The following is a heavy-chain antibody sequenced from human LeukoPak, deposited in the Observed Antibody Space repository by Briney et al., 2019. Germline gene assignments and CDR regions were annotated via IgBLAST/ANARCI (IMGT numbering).Heavy chain of an antibody. Sequence: PSETLSLTCTVSGGSISSYYWSWIRQPAGKGLEWIGRIYTSGSTNYNPSLKSRVTMSVDTSKNQFSLKLSSVTAADTAVYYCARVPSVRWPGGNLFDPWGQGTLVTVSS. V-gene: IGHV4-4*07. CDR1: GGSISSYY. CDR3: ARVPSVRWPGGNLFDP. D-gene: IGHD1-14*01. J-gene: IGHJ5*02. CDR2: IYTSGST.